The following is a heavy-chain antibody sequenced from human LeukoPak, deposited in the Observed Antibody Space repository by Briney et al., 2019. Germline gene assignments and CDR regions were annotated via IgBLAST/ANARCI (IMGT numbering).Heavy chain of an antibody. CDR3: ARDYGDMYYYGMAV. V-gene: IGHV1-18*01. CDR1: GCTFTSYG. J-gene: IGHJ6*02. Sequence: ASVKVSCKASGCTFTSYGISWVRQAPGQGLEWLGWITPYNGNTRYAEKFQRRVTMTTDTSTSTVYMDLRSLTSDDTAVYYCARDYGDMYYYGMAVWGQGTTVTVSS. CDR2: ITPYNGNT. D-gene: IGHD4-17*01.